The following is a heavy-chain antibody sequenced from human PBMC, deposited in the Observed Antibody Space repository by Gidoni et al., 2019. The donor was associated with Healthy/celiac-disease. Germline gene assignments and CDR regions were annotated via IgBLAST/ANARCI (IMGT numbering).Heavy chain of an antibody. D-gene: IGHD6-6*01. V-gene: IGHV3-23*01. J-gene: IGHJ4*02. Sequence: EVQLLESGGDLVQPGGSLRLSCEASGFTFSSYAMNWVRQAPGKGLEWVSGISSSGASAFYADSVKGRFTISRDNPKNTLFLQMNSLRAEDTAVYYCAKDRVELVFDYWGQGTLVTVSS. CDR3: AKDRVELVFDY. CDR2: ISSSGASA. CDR1: GFTFSSYA.